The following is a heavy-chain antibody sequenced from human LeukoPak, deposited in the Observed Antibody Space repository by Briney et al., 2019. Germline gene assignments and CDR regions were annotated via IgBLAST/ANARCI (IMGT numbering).Heavy chain of an antibody. CDR2: INHSGST. J-gene: IGHJ4*02. CDR3: ARGLGRWLQLRRGFDY. V-gene: IGHV4-34*01. D-gene: IGHD5-24*01. Sequence: SETLSLTCAVYGGSFSGYYWSWIRQPPGKGLEWLGEINHSGSTNYNPSLKSRVTISVDTSKNQFSLKLSSVTAADTAVYYCARGLGRWLQLRRGFDYWGQGTLVTVSS. CDR1: GGSFSGYY.